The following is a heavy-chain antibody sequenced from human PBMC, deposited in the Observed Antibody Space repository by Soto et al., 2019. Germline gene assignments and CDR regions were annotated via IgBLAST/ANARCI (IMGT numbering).Heavy chain of an antibody. D-gene: IGHD6-13*01. CDR2: IYYSGST. Sequence: SETLSLTCTVSGGSISSYYWSWIRQPPGKGLEWIGYIYYSGSTNYNPSLKSRVTISVDTSKNQFSLKLSSVTAADTAVYYCARGDSAAGWSFFDYWGQGALVTSPQ. J-gene: IGHJ4*02. V-gene: IGHV4-59*01. CDR3: ARGDSAAGWSFFDY. CDR1: GGSISSYY.